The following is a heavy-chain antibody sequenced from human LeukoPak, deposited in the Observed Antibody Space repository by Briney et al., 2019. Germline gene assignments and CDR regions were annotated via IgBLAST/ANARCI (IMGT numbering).Heavy chain of an antibody. CDR1: GGSISGYY. CDR2: VYTSGST. D-gene: IGHD1-7*01. V-gene: IGHV4-4*07. CDR3: ARLITGTTTAFDI. J-gene: IGHJ3*02. Sequence: SEALSLTCSVSGGSISGYYWTWIRQPAGKGLEWIRRVYTSGSTHYNPSLKTRVTMSVDTSKNQFSLKLSSVTAADTAVYYCARLITGTTTAFDIWGQGTMVTVSS.